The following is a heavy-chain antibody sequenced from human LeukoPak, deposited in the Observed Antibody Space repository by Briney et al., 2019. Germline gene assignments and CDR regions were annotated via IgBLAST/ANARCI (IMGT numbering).Heavy chain of an antibody. V-gene: IGHV3-48*03. CDR1: GFTFSSYE. CDR2: ISSSGSTI. D-gene: IGHD2-21*02. J-gene: IGHJ4*02. Sequence: GGXXXLSCAASGFTFSSYEMNWVRQAPGKGLEWVSYISSSGSTIYYADSVKGRFTISRDKAKNSLYLQMNSLRAEDTAVYYCAGTQRYCGGDCYSDYWGQGTLVTVSS. CDR3: AGTQRYCGGDCYSDY.